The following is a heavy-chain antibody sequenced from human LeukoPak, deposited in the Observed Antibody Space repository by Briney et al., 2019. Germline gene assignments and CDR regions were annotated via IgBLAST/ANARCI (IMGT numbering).Heavy chain of an antibody. D-gene: IGHD6-19*01. Sequence: SETLSLTCAVSGGSISSSNWWSWVRQPPGKGLEWIGEIYHSGSTNYNPSLKSRVTISVDKSKNQFSLKLSSETAADTAVYYCARDLMDSSGWQVFDYWGQGTLVTVSS. CDR1: GGSISSSNW. CDR3: ARDLMDSSGWQVFDY. V-gene: IGHV4-4*02. J-gene: IGHJ4*02. CDR2: IYHSGST.